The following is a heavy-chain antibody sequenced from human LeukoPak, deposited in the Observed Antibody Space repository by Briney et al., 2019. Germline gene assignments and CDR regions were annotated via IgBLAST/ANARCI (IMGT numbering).Heavy chain of an antibody. CDR2: IYSGGDT. J-gene: IGHJ2*01. CDR1: GFTFSSYA. V-gene: IGHV3-53*01. CDR3: ARANRVEVVLDWYFDL. D-gene: IGHD2-21*01. Sequence: PEGSLRLSCAASGFTFSSYAMSWVRQAPGKGLEWVSIIYSGGDTYYADSVKGRFTISRDNSKNTLYLQLNSLRAEDTAVYYCARANRVEVVLDWYFDLWGRGTLVTVSS.